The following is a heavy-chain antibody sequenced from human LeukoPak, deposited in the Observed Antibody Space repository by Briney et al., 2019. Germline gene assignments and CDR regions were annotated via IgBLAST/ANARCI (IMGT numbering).Heavy chain of an antibody. Sequence: GGSLRLSCAASGFTFSVHYMDWVRRAPGKGLEWVGRTRNKANSYTTEYAASVKGRFTISRDDSKNSLYLQMNSLKTEDTAVYYCARVRSGSYYFDYWGQGTLVTVSS. CDR3: ARVRSGSYYFDY. CDR2: TRNKANSYTT. CDR1: GFTFSVHY. J-gene: IGHJ4*02. D-gene: IGHD3-3*01. V-gene: IGHV3-72*01.